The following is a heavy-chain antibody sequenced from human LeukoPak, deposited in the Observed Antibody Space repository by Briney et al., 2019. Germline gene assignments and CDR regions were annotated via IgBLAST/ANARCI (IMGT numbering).Heavy chain of an antibody. Sequence: SETLSLTCAVYGGSFSGYYWSWIRQPPGKGLEWIGEINHSGSTNYNPSLKSRVTISVDTSKNQFSLKLSSVTAADTAVYYCARRATYYYGSGSYYAYWGQGTLVTVPS. D-gene: IGHD3-10*01. CDR2: INHSGST. J-gene: IGHJ4*02. CDR1: GGSFSGYY. V-gene: IGHV4-34*01. CDR3: ARRATYYYGSGSYYAY.